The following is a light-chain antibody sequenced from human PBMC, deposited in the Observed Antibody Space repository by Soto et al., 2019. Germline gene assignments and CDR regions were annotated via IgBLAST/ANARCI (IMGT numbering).Light chain of an antibody. CDR2: DTY. CDR3: QQRSDWPPLT. Sequence: EIVLTQSPATLSLSPGERATLSCRASQSVGGFLAWYQQKPGQAPRLLIYDTYKRPTGVPARFTGSGSGADFTLTINSLEPEDFAVYYCQQRSDWPPLTFGQGTRLDIK. CDR1: QSVGGF. J-gene: IGKJ5*01. V-gene: IGKV3-11*01.